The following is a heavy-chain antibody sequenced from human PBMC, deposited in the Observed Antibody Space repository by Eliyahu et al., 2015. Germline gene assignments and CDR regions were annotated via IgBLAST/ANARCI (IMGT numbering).Heavy chain of an antibody. V-gene: IGHV4-31*03. CDR2: IYYSGXT. CDR1: GXSISSXGYY. J-gene: IGHJ3*02. Sequence: QVQLQESGPGLVKPSQTLSLTCTVSGXSISSXGYYWSWXRQHPGKGLEWIGYIYYSGXTYYNPSLKSRVTISVDTSKNQFSLKLSSVTXADTAVYYCARESSGYFDLGAFDIWGQGTMVTVSS. CDR3: ARESSGYFDLGAFDI. D-gene: IGHD3-22*01.